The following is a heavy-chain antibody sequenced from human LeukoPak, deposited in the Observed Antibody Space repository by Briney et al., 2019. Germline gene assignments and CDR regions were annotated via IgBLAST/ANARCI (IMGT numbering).Heavy chain of an antibody. CDR2: SNPRGGST. CDR1: GDTFTSHY. D-gene: IGHD3-10*01. J-gene: IGHJ5*02. CDR3: ARRRFGELSYWFDP. Sequence: ASVKVSCKASGDTFTSHYIHWVRQAPGQGLEWMGISNPRGGSTSHAQKFQGRVTMTTDTSTSTVYMELSSLRSGDTAVYYCARRRFGELSYWFDPWGQGTLVTVSS. V-gene: IGHV1-46*01.